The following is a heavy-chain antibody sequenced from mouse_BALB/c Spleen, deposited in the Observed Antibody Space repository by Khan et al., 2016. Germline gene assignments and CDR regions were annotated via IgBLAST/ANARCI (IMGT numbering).Heavy chain of an antibody. Sequence: QIQLVQSGAELARPGASVKMSCKASGYTFTSYTMHWVKQRPGQGLEWIGYINPSSGYTNYNQKFKDKATLTADKSSSTAYMQLSSLTSEDSAVYYCARCGLGLRGYLDYWGQGTTLTVSS. J-gene: IGHJ2*01. CDR1: GYTFTSYT. CDR3: ARCGLGLRGYLDY. CDR2: INPSSGYT. V-gene: IGHV1-4*01. D-gene: IGHD3-1*01.